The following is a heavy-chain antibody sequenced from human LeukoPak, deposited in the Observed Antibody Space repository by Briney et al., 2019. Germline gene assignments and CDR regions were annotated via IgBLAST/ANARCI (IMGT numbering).Heavy chain of an antibody. D-gene: IGHD1-14*01. V-gene: IGHV3-74*01. CDR2: INTDGTST. J-gene: IGHJ4*02. CDR1: GFTFSSYW. CDR3: ANRNDEFDY. Sequence: GGSLRLSCAASGFTFSSYWMHWVRQAPGKGLVWVSRINTDGTSTTYADSVKGRFTISRDNAKNTLYLQMNSLRAEDTAVYYCANRNDEFDYWGQGTLVTVSS.